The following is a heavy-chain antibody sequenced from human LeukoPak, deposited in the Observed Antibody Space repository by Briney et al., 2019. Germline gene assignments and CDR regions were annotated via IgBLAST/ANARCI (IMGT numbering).Heavy chain of an antibody. CDR1: GFTFSSYA. J-gene: IGHJ1*01. D-gene: IGHD2-21*01. Sequence: GGTLRLSCAASGFTFSSYAMHWVRQAPGKGLEWVAVISYDGSNKYYADSVKGRFTISRDNSKNTLYLQMNSLRAEDTAVYYCARGLGDRLFWGQGTLVTVSS. V-gene: IGHV3-30-3*01. CDR3: ARGLGDRLF. CDR2: ISYDGSNK.